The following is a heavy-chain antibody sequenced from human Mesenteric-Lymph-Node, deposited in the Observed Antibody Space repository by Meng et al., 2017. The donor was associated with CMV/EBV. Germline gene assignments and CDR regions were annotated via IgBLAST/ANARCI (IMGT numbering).Heavy chain of an antibody. J-gene: IGHJ4*02. CDR1: GFSFSSYA. CDR3: AKGILADFDY. CDR2: ISGNGIGT. Sequence: GESLKISCAASGFSFSSYAMSWVRQAPGKGLEWVSGISGNGIGTYYADSVKGRFTISRDNSKNTLYLQMNSLRAEDTAVYYCAKGILADFDYWGQGTLVTSPQ. V-gene: IGHV3-23*01.